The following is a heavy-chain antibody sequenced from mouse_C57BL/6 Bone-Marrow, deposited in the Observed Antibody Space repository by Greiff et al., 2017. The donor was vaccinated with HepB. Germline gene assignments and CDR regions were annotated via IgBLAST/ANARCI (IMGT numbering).Heavy chain of an antibody. CDR1: GFTFSSYA. J-gene: IGHJ2*01. V-gene: IGHV5-4*03. CDR3: ARALTVVGYFDY. D-gene: IGHD1-1*01. Sequence: EVNVVESGGGLVKPGGSLKLSCAASGFTFSSYAMSWVRRTPEKRLEWVATISDGGSYTYYPDNVKGRFTISRDNAKNNLYLQMSHLKSEDTAMYYCARALTVVGYFDYWGQGTTLTVSS. CDR2: ISDGGSYT.